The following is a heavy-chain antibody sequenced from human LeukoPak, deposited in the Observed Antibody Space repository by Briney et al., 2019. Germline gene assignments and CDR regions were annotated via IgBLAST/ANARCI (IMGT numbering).Heavy chain of an antibody. J-gene: IGHJ4*02. V-gene: IGHV3-23*01. D-gene: IGHD3-10*01. CDR3: AKRYGSGSYYFVS. Sequence: GGSLRLSCAASGFTFSSSGMSWVRQAPGKGLEWVSAISYNGGSTSYADSVKGRFTISRDSSKNTLNLQMNSLRAEDTALYYCAKRYGSGSYYFVSWGQGTLVTVSS. CDR2: ISYNGGST. CDR1: GFTFSSSG.